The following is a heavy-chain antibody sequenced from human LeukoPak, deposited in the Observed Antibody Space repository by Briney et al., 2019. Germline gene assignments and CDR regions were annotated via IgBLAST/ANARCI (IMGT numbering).Heavy chain of an antibody. CDR1: GFTFSSYS. CDR3: ARRPPTGAALDY. J-gene: IGHJ4*02. Sequence: GGSLRLSCAASGFTFSSYSMNWVRQAPGKGLEWISYISSSTSTINYADSVKGQFTISRDNANNSLFLQMNSLRVEDTAVYYCARRPPTGAALDYWGQGTLVTVSS. V-gene: IGHV3-48*01. CDR2: ISSSTSTI. D-gene: IGHD6-6*01.